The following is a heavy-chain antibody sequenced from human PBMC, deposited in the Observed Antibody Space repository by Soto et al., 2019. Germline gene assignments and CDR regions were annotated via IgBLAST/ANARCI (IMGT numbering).Heavy chain of an antibody. CDR3: ARGTKDIVLMVYAAPPDY. J-gene: IGHJ4*02. CDR1: GGSISSGDYY. V-gene: IGHV4-30-4*01. CDR2: IYYSGST. Sequence: QVQLQESGPGLVKPSQTLSLTCTVSGGSISSGDYYWSWIRQPPGKGLEWIGYIYYSGSTYYNPSLKSRVTISVDTSKHQFSLKLSSVTAADKAVYYCARGTKDIVLMVYAAPPDYWGQGTLVTVSS. D-gene: IGHD2-8*01.